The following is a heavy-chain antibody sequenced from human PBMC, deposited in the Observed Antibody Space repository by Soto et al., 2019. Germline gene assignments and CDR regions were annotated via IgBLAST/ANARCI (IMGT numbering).Heavy chain of an antibody. CDR1: GFTFSGYD. D-gene: IGHD1-26*01. CDR2: ISYDGNHK. CDR3: AKDRAGYSRGMDV. V-gene: IGHV3-30*18. J-gene: IGHJ6*02. Sequence: QVQLVESGGGVVQPGKFLRVSCAVSGFTFSGYDMHWFRQAPGKGLEWVALISYDGNHKYYADSVKGRFTISRDNSKNTLYLETNSLRVEDTAVYYCAKDRAGYSRGMDVWGQGTTVTVSS.